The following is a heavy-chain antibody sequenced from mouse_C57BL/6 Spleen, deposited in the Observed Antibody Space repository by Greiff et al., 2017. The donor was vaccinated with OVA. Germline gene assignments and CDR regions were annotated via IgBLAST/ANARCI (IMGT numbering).Heavy chain of an antibody. V-gene: IGHV1-59*01. D-gene: IGHD1-1*01. Sequence: QVQLQQPGAELVRPGTSVKLSCKASGYTFTSYWMHWVKQRPGQGLEWIGVIDPSDSYTNYNQKFKGKATLTVDTSSSTAYMQLSSLTSEDSAVYYCARGVTTVVAYYYAMDYWGQGTSVTVSS. CDR2: IDPSDSYT. J-gene: IGHJ4*01. CDR3: ARGVTTVVAYYYAMDY. CDR1: GYTFTSYW.